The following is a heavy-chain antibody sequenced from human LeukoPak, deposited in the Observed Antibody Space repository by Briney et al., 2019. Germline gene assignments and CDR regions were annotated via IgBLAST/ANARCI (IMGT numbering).Heavy chain of an antibody. CDR1: GFTSSNYA. Sequence: GGSLRLSCAASGFTSSNYAMNWVRQAPGKGLEWVSAISGSGADTYYADSVKGRFTISRDNSKNTLYLQMNSLRAEDTVIYFCAKELRRSPTYYFDYWGQGTLVTVSS. CDR3: AKELRRSPTYYFDY. D-gene: IGHD2-15*01. J-gene: IGHJ4*02. CDR2: ISGSGADT. V-gene: IGHV3-23*01.